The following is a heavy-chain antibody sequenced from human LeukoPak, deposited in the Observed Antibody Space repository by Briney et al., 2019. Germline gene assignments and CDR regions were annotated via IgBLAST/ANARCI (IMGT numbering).Heavy chain of an antibody. CDR2: ISAYNGNT. CDR3: ARDRGVFGVVMKFDP. D-gene: IGHD3-3*01. Sequence: GASVKVSCKASGYTFTSYGISSVRQAPGQGLEWMGWISAYNGNTNYAQKLQGRVTMTTDTSTSTAYMELRSLRSDDTAVYYCARDRGVFGVVMKFDPWGQGTLVTVSS. J-gene: IGHJ5*02. V-gene: IGHV1-18*01. CDR1: GYTFTSYG.